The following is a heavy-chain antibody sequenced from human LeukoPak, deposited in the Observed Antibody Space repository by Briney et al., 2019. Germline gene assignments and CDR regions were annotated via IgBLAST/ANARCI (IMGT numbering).Heavy chain of an antibody. J-gene: IGHJ4*01. CDR1: GFSISYYA. CDR3: GSDPNGDYVGALGY. D-gene: IGHD2-8*01. V-gene: IGHV3-23*01. CDR2: VTGGGDGT. Sequence: QTGGSLRLSNVAAGFSISYYALAWVRQTPGKGLEWVSAVTGGGDGTHYIDSVKGRFTISRDNSKNTIYLQMNSLRAEDTAIYFCGSDPNGDYVGALGYWGRGTLVTISS.